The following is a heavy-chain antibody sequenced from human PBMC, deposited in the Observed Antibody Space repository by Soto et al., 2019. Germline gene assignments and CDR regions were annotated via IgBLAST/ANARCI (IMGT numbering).Heavy chain of an antibody. CDR1: GYAFTSYS. CDR2: ISTYSGKT. V-gene: IGHV1-18*01. CDR3: ARRYGDPSSSAGFDY. Sequence: QVQLVQSGTEVKKSGASVKVSCKASGYAFTSYSVSWVRQAPGQGLEWMGSISTYSGKTNYVQSLQGRVTMTTDTSTITAYLDLRSLRPDDTAIYYCARRYGDPSSSAGFDYWGQGTLVTVSS. J-gene: IGHJ4*02. D-gene: IGHD2-21*02.